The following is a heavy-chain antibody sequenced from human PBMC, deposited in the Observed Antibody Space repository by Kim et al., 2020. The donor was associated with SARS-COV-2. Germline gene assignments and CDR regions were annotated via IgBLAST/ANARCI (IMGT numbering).Heavy chain of an antibody. CDR1: GYTFTSYA. CDR2: INTNTGNP. V-gene: IGHV7-4-1*02. D-gene: IGHD2-2*01. J-gene: IGHJ6*02. CDR3: ARERYCSSTSCYWELDTYYYYGMDV. Sequence: ASVKVSCKASGYTFTSYAMNWVRQAPGQGLEWMGWINTNTGNPTYAQGFTGRFVFSLDTSVSTAYLQISSLKAEDTAVYYCARERYCSSTSCYWELDTYYYYGMDVWGQGTTVTVSS.